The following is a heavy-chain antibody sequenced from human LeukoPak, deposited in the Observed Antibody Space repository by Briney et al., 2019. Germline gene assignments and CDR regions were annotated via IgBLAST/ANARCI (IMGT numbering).Heavy chain of an antibody. Sequence: GGSLRLSCAASGFTFSDYYMSWIRQAPGKGLEWVSYISSSGSTIYYADSVKGRFTISRDNAKNLLYLQMNSLRAEDTAVYYCARDLTVTMVMFDPWGQGTLVTVSS. V-gene: IGHV3-11*01. J-gene: IGHJ5*02. D-gene: IGHD4-11*01. CDR1: GFTFSDYY. CDR3: ARDLTVTMVMFDP. CDR2: ISSSGSTI.